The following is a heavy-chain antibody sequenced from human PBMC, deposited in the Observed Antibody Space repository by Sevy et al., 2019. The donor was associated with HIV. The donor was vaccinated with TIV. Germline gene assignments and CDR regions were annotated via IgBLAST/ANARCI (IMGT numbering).Heavy chain of an antibody. V-gene: IGHV1-2*02. D-gene: IGHD5-18*01. CDR2: INPNSGGT. Sequence: ASVQVSCKASGYTFTDQYIHWVRQAPGQRLEWMGGINPNSGGTNYRQDFQGRVTLTRDTSITTDYMELSGLKSDDTAIYYCASDLRLRGYCYGSFDYWGQGTLVTVSS. J-gene: IGHJ4*02. CDR1: GYTFTDQY. CDR3: ASDLRLRGYCYGSFDY.